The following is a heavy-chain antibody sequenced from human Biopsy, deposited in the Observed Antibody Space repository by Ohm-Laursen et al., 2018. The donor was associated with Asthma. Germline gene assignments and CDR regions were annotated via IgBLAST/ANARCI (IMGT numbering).Heavy chain of an antibody. CDR1: GFSFSNYG. D-gene: IGHD1-26*01. CDR3: AKDVFPGWELRRGPDY. V-gene: IGHV3-30*18. J-gene: IGHJ4*02. Sequence: SLRLSCAVSGFSFSNYGMHWVRQAPGKGLDWVAVISFDGSNKNYTDSVKGRFTISRDNSRNTLHLQMNSLRAEDTAVYYCAKDVFPGWELRRGPDYWGQGTLVTVSS. CDR2: ISFDGSNK.